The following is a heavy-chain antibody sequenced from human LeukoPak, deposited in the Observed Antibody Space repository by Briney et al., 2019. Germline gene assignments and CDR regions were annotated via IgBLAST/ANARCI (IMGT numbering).Heavy chain of an antibody. Sequence: GASVNVSCTASGYTFTSHDINWVRQATGQGLEWMGWMNPDNGNTGYAQKFQGRVTMSRDTSISTAYMELTSLRSDDTAVYYCSRARPDFGSFYTVSDYWGQGTLLTVSS. CDR3: SRARPDFGSFYTVSDY. CDR2: MNPDNGNT. J-gene: IGHJ4*02. CDR1: GYTFTSHD. D-gene: IGHD1-26*01. V-gene: IGHV1-8*01.